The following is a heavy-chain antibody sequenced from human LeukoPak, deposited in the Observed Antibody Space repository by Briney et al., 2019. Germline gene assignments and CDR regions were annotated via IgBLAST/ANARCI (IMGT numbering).Heavy chain of an antibody. CDR2: ISNNGVST. J-gene: IGHJ4*02. Sequence: GGSLRLSCSASGFTFSNYAMAWVRQAPGKGLEYVSAISNNGVSTYYADSVKGRFTISRDNSKSTLYLQMNSLRAEDTAVYYCAMNWNCDYWGRGTLVTVSS. D-gene: IGHD1-1*01. CDR1: GFTFSNYA. CDR3: AMNWNCDY. V-gene: IGHV3-64*04.